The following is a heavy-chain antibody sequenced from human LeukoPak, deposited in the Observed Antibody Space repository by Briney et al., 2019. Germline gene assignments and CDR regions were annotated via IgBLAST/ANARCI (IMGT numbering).Heavy chain of an antibody. CDR3: ARTYSSSDEFDY. CDR1: GYTLTELS. D-gene: IGHD6-13*01. V-gene: IGHV1-24*01. J-gene: IGHJ4*02. Sequence: ASVKVSCKVSGYTLTELSMHWVRQAPGKGLEWMGGFDPEDGETIYAQEFQGRVTMTEDTSTDTAYMELSSLRSEDTAVYYCARTYSSSDEFDYWGQGTLVTVSS. CDR2: FDPEDGET.